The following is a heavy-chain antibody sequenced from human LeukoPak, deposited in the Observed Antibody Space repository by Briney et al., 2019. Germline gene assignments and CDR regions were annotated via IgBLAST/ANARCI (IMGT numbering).Heavy chain of an antibody. CDR1: GGSISSGGYS. D-gene: IGHD6-19*01. CDR3: ARGRYSSGWRLDY. Sequence: PSETLSLTCAVSGGSISSGGYSWSWIRQPPGKGLEWIGYIYHSGSTNYNPSLKSRVTISVDTSKNQFSLKLSSVTAAVTAVYYCARGRYSSGWRLDYWGQGTLVTVSS. J-gene: IGHJ4*02. CDR2: IYHSGST. V-gene: IGHV4-30-2*01.